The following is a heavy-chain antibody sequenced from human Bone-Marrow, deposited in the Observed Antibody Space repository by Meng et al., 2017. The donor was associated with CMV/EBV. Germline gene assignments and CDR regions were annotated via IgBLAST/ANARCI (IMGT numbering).Heavy chain of an antibody. V-gene: IGHV3-11*06. D-gene: IGHD3-3*01. J-gene: IGHJ5*02. Sequence: YYMSWNRQAPGKGLEWVSYISSSSSYTNYADSVKGRFTISRDKAENSLYLQMNSLRAEDTAVYYCAREKKAEYYDFWSGYSDNWFDPWGQGTLVTVSS. CDR2: ISSSSSYT. CDR3: AREKKAEYYDFWSGYSDNWFDP. CDR1: YY.